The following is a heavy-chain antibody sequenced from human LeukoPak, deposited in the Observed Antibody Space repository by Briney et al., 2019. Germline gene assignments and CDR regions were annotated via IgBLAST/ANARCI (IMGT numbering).Heavy chain of an antibody. Sequence: SQTLSPTRPVSGRSTTTSYWSWIRHPPGKGLEWIGYVYWSGSTNYSPSLISRVTISVATSKNQFSLKLNSVTAADTAVYYCARVPYCEKGGYYFDYWGQGTLVTVSS. V-gene: IGHV4-59*01. CDR1: GRSTTTSY. J-gene: IGHJ4*02. CDR3: ARVPYCEKGGYYFDY. D-gene: IGHD2-21*02. CDR2: VYWSGST.